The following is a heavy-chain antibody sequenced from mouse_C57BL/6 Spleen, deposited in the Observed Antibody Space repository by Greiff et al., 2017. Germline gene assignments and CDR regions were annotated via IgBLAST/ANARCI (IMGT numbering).Heavy chain of an antibody. Sequence: QVQLQQSGPELVKPGASVKISCKASGSAFSSSWITWVRQSPGKGLEWIGRIYPGDGDTNYPGRVKGKATLSADKSTSTAYMQLSSLTSEYSAVYICARKDSNYYCEYWGQGTTLTVSS. D-gene: IGHD2-5*01. CDR3: ARKDSNYYCEY. J-gene: IGHJ2*01. V-gene: IGHV1-82*01. CDR1: GSAFSSSW. CDR2: IYPGDGDT.